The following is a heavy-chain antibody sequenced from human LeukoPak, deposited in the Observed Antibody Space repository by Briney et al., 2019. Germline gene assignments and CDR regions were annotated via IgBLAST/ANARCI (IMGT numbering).Heavy chain of an antibody. V-gene: IGHV1-8*01. Sequence: AASVKVSCKASGYTFTSYDINWVRQATGQGLEWMGWMNPNSGNTGYAQKFQGRVTMTRNNSISKAYMELSSLRSEDTAVYYCARGENFRSTDDVIDYWGQGTLVTVSS. D-gene: IGHD4-11*01. CDR2: MNPNSGNT. CDR3: ARGENFRSTDDVIDY. CDR1: GYTFTSYD. J-gene: IGHJ4*02.